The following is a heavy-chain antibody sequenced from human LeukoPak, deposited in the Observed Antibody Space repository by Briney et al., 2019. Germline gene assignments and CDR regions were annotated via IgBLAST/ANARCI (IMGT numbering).Heavy chain of an antibody. Sequence: GGSLRLSCAASGFTFSRYWMSWVRQAPGRGLEWVANIKHDGSQKYYVDSVKGRITISRDNAKNSLYLQMNSLRAEDTAVYYCARDGMGGIKAFDIWGQGTMVTVSS. CDR2: IKHDGSQK. CDR3: ARDGMGGIKAFDI. J-gene: IGHJ3*02. D-gene: IGHD3-16*01. CDR1: GFTFSRYW. V-gene: IGHV3-7*05.